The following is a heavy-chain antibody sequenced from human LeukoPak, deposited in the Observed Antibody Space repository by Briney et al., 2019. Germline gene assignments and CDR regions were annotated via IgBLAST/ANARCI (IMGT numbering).Heavy chain of an antibody. V-gene: IGHV4-61*02. D-gene: IGHD6-13*01. CDR3: ARVIAAAGTNWFDP. Sequence: PSETLSLTCTVSGGSFSSGSYYWSWIRQPAGKGLEWIGRIYTSGSTNYNPSLKSRVTISVDTSKNQFSLKLSSVTAADTAVYYCARVIAAAGTNWFDPWGQGTLVTVSS. J-gene: IGHJ5*02. CDR1: GGSFSSGSYY. CDR2: IYTSGST.